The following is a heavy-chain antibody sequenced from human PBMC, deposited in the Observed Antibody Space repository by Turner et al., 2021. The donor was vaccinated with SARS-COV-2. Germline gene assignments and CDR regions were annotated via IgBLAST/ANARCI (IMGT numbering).Heavy chain of an antibody. CDR2: ISYDGSNE. CDR3: ARAPSYCSSTSCPPPFDY. D-gene: IGHD2-2*01. J-gene: IGHJ4*02. Sequence: QVQLVESGGGVVQPGRSLRLSCAASGFTFSTYALHWVRQAPGKGLGWGAVISYDGSNENYADSVKGRFTISRDNSKNTLYLQMNSLRTEDTAVYYCARAPSYCSSTSCPPPFDYWGQGTLVTVSS. V-gene: IGHV3-30-3*01. CDR1: GFTFSTYA.